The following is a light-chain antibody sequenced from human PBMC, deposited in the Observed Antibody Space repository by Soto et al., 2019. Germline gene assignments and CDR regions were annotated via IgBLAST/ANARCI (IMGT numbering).Light chain of an antibody. CDR1: TSDVGGYNF. V-gene: IGLV2-14*01. J-gene: IGLJ1*01. Sequence: QSVLTQPASLSGSPGQSINISCTGTTSDVGGYNFVSWYQQHPGKAPQLVIYEVNERPSGVPHRFSGSKSGNTASLTISGLQADDEADYYCSSYITSNNLRVFGTGTKVTVL. CDR2: EVN. CDR3: SSYITSNNLRV.